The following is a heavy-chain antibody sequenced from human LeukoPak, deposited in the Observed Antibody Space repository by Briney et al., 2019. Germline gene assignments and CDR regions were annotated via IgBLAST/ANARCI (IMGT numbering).Heavy chain of an antibody. V-gene: IGHV1-69*13. CDR2: IIPIFGTA. Sequence: PMASVKVSCKAPGGTFSSYAISWVRQAPGQGLEWMGGIIPIFGTANYAQKFQGRVTITADESTSTAYMELSSLRSEDAAVYYCARGVDGYDSSTAFDIWGQGTMVTVSS. CDR3: ARGVDGYDSSTAFDI. D-gene: IGHD3-22*01. CDR1: GGTFSSYA. J-gene: IGHJ3*02.